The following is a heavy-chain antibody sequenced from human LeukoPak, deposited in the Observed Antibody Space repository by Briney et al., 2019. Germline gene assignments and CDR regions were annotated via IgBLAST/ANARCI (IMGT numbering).Heavy chain of an antibody. J-gene: IGHJ4*02. V-gene: IGHV4-38-2*02. CDR2: IYHSGST. CDR3: ARDPPEYPGD. Sequence: PSETLSLTCTVSGYSISSGYYWGWIRQPPGKGLEWIGSIYHSGSTYYNPSLKSRVTISVDTSKNQFSLKLSSVTAADTAVYYCARDPPEYPGDWGQGTLVTVSS. CDR1: GYSISSGYY. D-gene: IGHD2/OR15-2a*01.